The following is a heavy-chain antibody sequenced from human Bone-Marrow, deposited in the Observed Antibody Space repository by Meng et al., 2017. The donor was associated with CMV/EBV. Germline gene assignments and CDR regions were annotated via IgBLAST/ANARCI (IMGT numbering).Heavy chain of an antibody. V-gene: IGHV3-21*05. CDR3: ARAALYGDYSGFDY. CDR2: ISSSSSYI. J-gene: IGHJ4*02. CDR1: GFTFSSYS. Sequence: GESLKISCAASGFTFSSYSMNWVRQAPGKGLEWVSYISSSSSYIYYADSVKGRFTISRDNAKNSLYLQMNSLRAEDTAVYYCARAALYGDYSGFDYWGQGTLVTVSS. D-gene: IGHD4-17*01.